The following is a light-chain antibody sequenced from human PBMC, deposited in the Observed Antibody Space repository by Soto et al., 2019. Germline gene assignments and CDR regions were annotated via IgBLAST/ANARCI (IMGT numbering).Light chain of an antibody. CDR1: QTISSW. J-gene: IGKJ1*01. CDR2: KAS. V-gene: IGKV1-5*03. CDR3: QHYNSYSEA. Sequence: DIQMTQSPSTLSGSVGDRVTITCRASQTISSWLAWYQQKPGKAPKLLIYKASTLKSGVPSRFSGSGSGTEFTLXISSLQPDDLATYYCQHYNSYSEAFGQGNKV.